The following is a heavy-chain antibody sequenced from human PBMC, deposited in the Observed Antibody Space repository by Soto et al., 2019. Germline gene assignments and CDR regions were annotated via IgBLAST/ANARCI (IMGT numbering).Heavy chain of an antibody. Sequence: PSETLSLTCSVSGASIRSNNYYWGWIRQPPGGGLEWIGSILYSGSTYYNPSLKSRGDISADTSKNQISLRLTSVTAADTAVYFCVRMDTTTTTIMNYWGQGALVTVSS. CDR3: VRMDTTTTTIMNY. CDR2: ILYSGST. V-gene: IGHV4-39*01. J-gene: IGHJ4*02. CDR1: GASIRSNNYY. D-gene: IGHD4-17*01.